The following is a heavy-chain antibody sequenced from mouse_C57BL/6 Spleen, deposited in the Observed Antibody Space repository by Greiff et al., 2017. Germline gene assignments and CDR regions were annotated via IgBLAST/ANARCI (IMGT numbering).Heavy chain of an antibody. D-gene: IGHD1-1*01. CDR1: GFTFSSYG. J-gene: IGHJ1*03. V-gene: IGHV5-6*01. CDR3: ARHTSVTTVVAHWYFDV. Sequence: EVQLVESGGDLVKPGGSLKLSCAASGFTFSSYGMSWVRQTPDKRLEWVATISSGGSYTYSPDSVKGRFTFSRDNAKNTLYMKLSSLKSEDTAMYYCARHTSVTTVVAHWYFDVWGTGTTITVSS. CDR2: ISSGGSYT.